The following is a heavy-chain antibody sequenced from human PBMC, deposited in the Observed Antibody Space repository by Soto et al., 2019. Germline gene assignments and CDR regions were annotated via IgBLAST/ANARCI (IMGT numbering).Heavy chain of an antibody. V-gene: IGHV1-69*13. J-gene: IGHJ4*02. Sequence: GASVQVSYKASGCTFNSYRINWVRQAPAQGLAWVGGIVPIYRTADYAQKSQGRVTITADESARTSYMELRSLKSQDTAGYYCVRDSGGKLSSSWGQGTLVTVSS. CDR3: VRDSGGKLSSS. CDR1: GCTFNSYR. D-gene: IGHD6-13*01. CDR2: IVPIYRTA.